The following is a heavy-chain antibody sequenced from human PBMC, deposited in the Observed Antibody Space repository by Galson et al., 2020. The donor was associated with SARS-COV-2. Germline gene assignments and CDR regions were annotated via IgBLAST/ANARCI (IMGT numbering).Heavy chain of an antibody. Sequence: ETSENLSLTCTVSGGSISSGDYYWSWIRQPPGKGLEWIGYTYYSGSTYYNPSLKSRVTISVDTSKSQFCLKLSSVTAADTAVYYCASVTLLRIFGVVNYFDYWGQGTLVTVAS. CDR1: GGSISSGDYY. CDR2: TYYSGST. J-gene: IGHJ4*02. CDR3: ASVTLLRIFGVVNYFDY. V-gene: IGHV4-30-4*01. D-gene: IGHD3-3*01.